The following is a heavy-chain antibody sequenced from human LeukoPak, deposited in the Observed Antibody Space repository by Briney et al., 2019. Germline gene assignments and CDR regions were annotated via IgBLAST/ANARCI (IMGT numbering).Heavy chain of an antibody. V-gene: IGHV4-39*01. CDR3: ARHKSPIAVVTYFDY. CDR1: GGSISSSSYY. CDR2: IYYSGST. Sequence: KSSETLSLTCTVSGGSISSSSYYWGWIRQPPGKGQEWIGSIYYSGSTYYNPSLKSRVTISVDTSKNQFSLKLSSVTAADTAVYYCARHKSPIAVVTYFDYWGQGTLVTVSS. D-gene: IGHD6-19*01. J-gene: IGHJ4*02.